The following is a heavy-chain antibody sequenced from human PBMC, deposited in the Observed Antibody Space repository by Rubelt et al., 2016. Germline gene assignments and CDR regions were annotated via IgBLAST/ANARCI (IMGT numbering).Heavy chain of an antibody. V-gene: IGHV1-18*01. D-gene: IGHD3-16*02. J-gene: IGHJ5*02. CDR3: ARVMITFGGVIEVGWFDP. CDR1: GYTFTSYG. CDR2: ISAYNGNT. Sequence: QVQLVQSGAEVKKPGASVKVSCKASGYTFTSYGISWVRQAPGQGLEWMGWISAYNGNTNYAQKLQGRVTMTTDTSTSTAYMELRSLRSDDTAVYYGARVMITFGGVIEVGWFDPWGQGTLVTVSS.